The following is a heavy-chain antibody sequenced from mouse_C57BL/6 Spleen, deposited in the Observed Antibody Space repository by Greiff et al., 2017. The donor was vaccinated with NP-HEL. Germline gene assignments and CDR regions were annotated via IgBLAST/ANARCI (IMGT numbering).Heavy chain of an antibody. V-gene: IGHV1-69*01. CDR3: ARRGLYAED. Sequence: QVQLQQPGAELVMPGASVKLSCKASGYTFTSYWMHWVKQRPGQGLEWIGEIDPSDSYTNYNQKFKGKSTLTVDKSSSTAYMQLSSLTSEDSAVYYCARRGLYAEDWGQGTTLTVSS. CDR2: IDPSDSYT. D-gene: IGHD2-3*01. J-gene: IGHJ2*01. CDR1: GYTFTSYW.